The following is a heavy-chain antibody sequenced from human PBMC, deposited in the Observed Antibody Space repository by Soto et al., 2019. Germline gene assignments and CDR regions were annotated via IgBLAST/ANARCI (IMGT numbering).Heavy chain of an antibody. CDR1: GFTFSSFV. D-gene: IGHD1-20*01. CDR3: VRRAITATTKWGAFDV. Sequence: EVQLLESGGGLVQPGGSLRLSCAASGFTFSSFVMNWVRQAPGKVLEWVSTISPGADVSHYTDSVKGRFTISRDNSRRTLHLQMDSLRVEDAAVYFCVRRAITATTKWGAFDVWGQGTAVTVSS. V-gene: IGHV3-23*01. CDR2: ISPGADVS. J-gene: IGHJ3*01.